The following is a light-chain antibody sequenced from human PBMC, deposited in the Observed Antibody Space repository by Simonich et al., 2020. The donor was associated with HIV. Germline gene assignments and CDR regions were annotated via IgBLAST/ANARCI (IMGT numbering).Light chain of an antibody. CDR1: QGISKS. J-gene: IGKJ1*01. CDR3: QQYYSTPT. Sequence: DIQMPQSPSSLSASVGDRVTITCRPSQGISKSLAWYQRKPGKAPKLLLYGASRLESGVPSRFSGSGSGTDFTLTISSLQPEDFAIYYCQQYYSTPTFGQGTKVEI. V-gene: IGKV1-NL1*01. CDR2: GAS.